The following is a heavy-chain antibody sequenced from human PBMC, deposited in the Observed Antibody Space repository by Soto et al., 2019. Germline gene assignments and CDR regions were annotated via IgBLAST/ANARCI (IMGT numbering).Heavy chain of an antibody. CDR1: GGSISSGGYY. CDR2: IYYSGST. V-gene: IGHV4-31*03. Sequence: QVQLQESGPGLVKPSQTLSLTCTVSGGSISSGGYYWSWIRQHPGKGLEWIGYIYYSGSTYYNPSPKXRXTXSXHTSKNQFSLKLSSGTAADTAVYYCARVFGFGGMDVWGQGTTVTVSS. J-gene: IGHJ6*02. D-gene: IGHD3-10*01. CDR3: ARVFGFGGMDV.